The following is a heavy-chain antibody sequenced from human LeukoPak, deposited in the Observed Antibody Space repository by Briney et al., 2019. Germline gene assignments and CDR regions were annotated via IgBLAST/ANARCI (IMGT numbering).Heavy chain of an antibody. Sequence: SVKVSCKASGGTFSSYAISWVRQAPGQGLEWMGRIIPIFGIANYAQKFQGRVTITADKSTSTAYMELSSLRSEDTAVYYCASEETARSDMGGWFDPWGQGTLVTVSS. CDR3: ASEETARSDMGGWFDP. J-gene: IGHJ5*02. D-gene: IGHD2-15*01. V-gene: IGHV1-69*04. CDR1: GGTFSSYA. CDR2: IIPIFGIA.